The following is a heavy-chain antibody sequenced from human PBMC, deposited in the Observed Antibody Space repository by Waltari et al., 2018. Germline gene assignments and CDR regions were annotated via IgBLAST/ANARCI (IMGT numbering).Heavy chain of an antibody. Sequence: QVQLVQSGAEVKKPGASVKISCKASGYTFSSYAVHWVRQAPGQRPEWMGWINAGNGDTKKSQKLQDRVTITRDTSTSTAYMELSSLRSEDTAVYYCARHGTLTNLGHYWGQGTLVTVSS. D-gene: IGHD1-1*01. CDR3: ARHGTLTNLGHY. J-gene: IGHJ4*02. V-gene: IGHV1-3*01. CDR2: INAGNGDT. CDR1: GYTFSSYA.